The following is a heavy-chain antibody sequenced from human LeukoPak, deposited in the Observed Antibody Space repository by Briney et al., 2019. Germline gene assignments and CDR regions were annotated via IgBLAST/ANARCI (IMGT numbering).Heavy chain of an antibody. CDR1: GFTFSSYA. J-gene: IGHJ4*02. Sequence: GGSLRLSCVASGFTFSSYAMSWVRQAPGKGLEWVSAIRESGGSTHYADSVKGRFTISRDNSKNTLYLQMNSLRAEDTAVYYCAKTRPYGTTWYGGIDWGQGALVTVSS. CDR2: IRESGGST. D-gene: IGHD6-13*01. V-gene: IGHV3-23*01. CDR3: AKTRPYGTTWYGGID.